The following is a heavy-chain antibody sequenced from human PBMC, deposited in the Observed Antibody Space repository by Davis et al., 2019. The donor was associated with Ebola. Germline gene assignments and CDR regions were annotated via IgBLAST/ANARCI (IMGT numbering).Heavy chain of an antibody. CDR3: ARKTYFDY. CDR2: ISYDGSNK. V-gene: IGHV3-30-3*01. Sequence: GESLKISCAASGFTFSSYAMHWVRQAPGKGLEWVAVISYDGSNKYYADSVKGRFTIPRDNSKNTLYLQMNSLRAEDTAVYYCARKTYFDYWGQGTLVTVSS. J-gene: IGHJ4*02. CDR1: GFTFSSYA.